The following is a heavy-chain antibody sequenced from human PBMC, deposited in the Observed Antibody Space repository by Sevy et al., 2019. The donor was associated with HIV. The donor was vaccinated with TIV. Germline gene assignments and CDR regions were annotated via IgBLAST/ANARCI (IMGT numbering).Heavy chain of an antibody. CDR3: ARDLIVVVRAANYYYGMDV. Sequence: GGSLRLSCAASGFTFSSYEMNWVRQAPGKGLEWVSYISSSGSTIYYADSVKGRFTISRDNAKNSLYLQMNSLRAEDTAVYYCARDLIVVVRAANYYYGMDVWDQGTTVTVS. CDR1: GFTFSSYE. J-gene: IGHJ6*02. CDR2: ISSSGSTI. V-gene: IGHV3-48*03. D-gene: IGHD2-2*01.